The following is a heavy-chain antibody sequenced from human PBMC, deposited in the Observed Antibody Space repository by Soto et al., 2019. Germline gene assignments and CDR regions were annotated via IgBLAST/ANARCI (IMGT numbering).Heavy chain of an antibody. J-gene: IGHJ6*03. V-gene: IGHV4-39*01. CDR1: GGSISSSGFD. D-gene: IGHD2-8*01. CDR2: IYYSGST. CDR3: AARGFDKRYCTNGVCASYYYYMDV. Sequence: SGTLSLTCTVSGGSISSSGFDGGWNRQPPGKGREWIGSIYYSGSTYYNPSLKSRVTISVDTSKNQFSLKLSSVTAADTAVYYCAARGFDKRYCTNGVCASYYYYMDVWGKGTTVTVSS.